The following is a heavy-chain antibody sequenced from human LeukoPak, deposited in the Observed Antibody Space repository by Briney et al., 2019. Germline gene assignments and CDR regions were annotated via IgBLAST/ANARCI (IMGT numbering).Heavy chain of an antibody. CDR2: IYYSGST. CDR3: ARESSGWLHSPFDN. Sequence: NTSETLSLTCTVSGGSISSYYWSWIRQPPGKGLEWIGYIYYSGSTNYNPSLKSRVTISVDTSKNQFSLKLSSVTAADTAVYYCARESSGWLHSPFDNWGQGTLVTVSS. J-gene: IGHJ4*02. CDR1: GGSISSYY. V-gene: IGHV4-59*01. D-gene: IGHD5-24*01.